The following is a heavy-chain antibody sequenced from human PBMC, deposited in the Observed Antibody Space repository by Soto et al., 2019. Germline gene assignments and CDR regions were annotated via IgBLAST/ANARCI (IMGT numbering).Heavy chain of an antibody. V-gene: IGHV4-39*01. CDR1: VGSISISSYY. CDR3: ARIASNWNYVGNYPVDY. D-gene: IGHD1-7*01. Sequence: AETLSLTCTFSVGSISISSYYWGWIRQPRGKGLEWIGGIYYSGSTYYNPSLKSRVTISVDTSKNQFSLKLSSVTAADTAVYYCARIASNWNYVGNYPVDYWGQGTLVTVPQ. CDR2: IYYSGST. J-gene: IGHJ4*02.